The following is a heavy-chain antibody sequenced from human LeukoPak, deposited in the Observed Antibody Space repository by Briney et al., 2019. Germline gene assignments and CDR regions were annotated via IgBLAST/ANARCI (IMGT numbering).Heavy chain of an antibody. J-gene: IGHJ4*02. CDR2: INHSGST. CDR1: GGSFSGYY. V-gene: IGHV4-34*01. D-gene: IGHD2-15*01. Sequence: SETLSLTCAVYGGSFSGYYWSWIRQPPGKGLEWIGEINHSGSTNYNPSLKSRVTISVDRSKNQFSLNLNSVTAADTAVYYCARGYCSGGSCYQPFDYWGQGTLVTVSS. CDR3: ARGYCSGGSCYQPFDY.